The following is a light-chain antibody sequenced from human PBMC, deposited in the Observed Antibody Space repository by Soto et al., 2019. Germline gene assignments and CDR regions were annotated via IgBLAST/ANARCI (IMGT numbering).Light chain of an antibody. CDR1: EVLVHSDGIAY. CDR3: MQGTHWPIT. V-gene: IGKV2-30*02. Sequence: DFVMTQSPLSLPVTLVQPSSSSCSSNEVLVHSDGIAYFSWFQQRPGRSPRRLIYKVSNRDSGVPARFSGSGSGTDFALKISRVEAEDVGVYYCMQGTHWPITFGQGTRLEIK. J-gene: IGKJ5*01. CDR2: KVS.